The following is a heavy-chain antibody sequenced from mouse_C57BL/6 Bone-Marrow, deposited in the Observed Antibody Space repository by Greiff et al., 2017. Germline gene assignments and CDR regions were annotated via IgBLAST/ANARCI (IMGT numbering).Heavy chain of an antibody. CDR2: LDPENGDT. D-gene: IGHD4-1*01. V-gene: IGHV14-4*01. CDR3: TANWGAY. Sequence: VQLQLSGAELVRLGASVQSSCTASGFNIKDAYLHWVKPRPEQGLAWIGWLDPENGDTEYASKFQGKATITADTSSSTAYLQLSSLTSEDTAVYYCTANWGAYRGQGALVTFSA. J-gene: IGHJ3*01. CDR1: GFNIKDAY.